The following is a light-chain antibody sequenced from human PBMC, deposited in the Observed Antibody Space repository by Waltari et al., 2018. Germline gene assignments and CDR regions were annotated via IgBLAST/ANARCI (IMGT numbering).Light chain of an antibody. CDR2: EVN. J-gene: IGLJ1*01. Sequence: QSALTQPPSASGSRGQSVTIPCTGTSSDVGGYNYVLWYQHHPGEAPKLMIFEVNKRPSGVPDRFSGSKSGNTASLTVSGLQAEDDADYYCSSYAGSNNLVFGTGTKVTVL. V-gene: IGLV2-8*01. CDR3: SSYAGSNNLV. CDR1: SSDVGGYNY.